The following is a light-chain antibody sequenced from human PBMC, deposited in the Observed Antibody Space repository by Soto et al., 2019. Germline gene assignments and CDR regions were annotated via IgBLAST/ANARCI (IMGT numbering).Light chain of an antibody. V-gene: IGKV3-11*01. J-gene: IGKJ3*01. CDR1: QSVSRN. CDR3: QQRSNGLS. CDR2: DAS. Sequence: EIVLTQSPAILSLSPGERATFSCRASQSVSRNLDWYQHKPGQTPRLLIYDASNRATGIPVRFSGSGSGTDFTLTISSLEPEAFAVYYCQQRSNGLSFGPGTKVDIK.